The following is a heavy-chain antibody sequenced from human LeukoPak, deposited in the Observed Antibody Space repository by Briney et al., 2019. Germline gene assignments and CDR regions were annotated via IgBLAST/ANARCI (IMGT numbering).Heavy chain of an antibody. V-gene: IGHV2-5*05. Sequence: SGPTLVQPTQILTLPWPFSGLSLSTSGLCVGWIRQPPGKALEWLALIYWDADKRFGSSLKIRLTITKATSKNQVVLTIANRDPVDTATYYWPHMAPYDILTGPFDYWGQGTLVTPSS. CDR1: GLSLSTSGLC. D-gene: IGHD3-9*01. CDR3: PHMAPYDILTGPFDY. CDR2: IYWDADK. J-gene: IGHJ4*02.